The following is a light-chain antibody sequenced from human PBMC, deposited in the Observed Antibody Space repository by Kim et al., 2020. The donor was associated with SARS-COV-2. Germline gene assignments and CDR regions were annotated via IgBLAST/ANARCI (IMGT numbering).Light chain of an antibody. CDR2: AAS. Sequence: DIQMTQSPSSLSASVGDRVTITCQTSQHIGNYLNWFQQKPGRAPRLLVFAASTLHRGVPSRFSVSGSGTEFTLTISRLQPEDFATYYCQQTSSSPTWTFGQGTKVDIK. CDR3: QQTSSSPTWT. J-gene: IGKJ1*01. V-gene: IGKV1-39*01. CDR1: QHIGNY.